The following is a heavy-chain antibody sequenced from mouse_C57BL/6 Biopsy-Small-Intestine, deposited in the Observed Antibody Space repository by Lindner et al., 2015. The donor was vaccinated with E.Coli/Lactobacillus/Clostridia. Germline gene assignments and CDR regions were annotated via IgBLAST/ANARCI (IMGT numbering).Heavy chain of an antibody. CDR1: GFNFNNYA. CDR3: VRQEASNWASYWYLDV. Sequence: VQLQESGGGLVQPKGSLKLSCAVSGFNFNNYAMNWVRQAPGKGLEWVARIRSKSNDYATYYADSVKDRFTISRDDSENMLYLQMNNLKTEDTAMYYCVRQEASNWASYWYLDVWGTGTTVTVSS. CDR2: IRSKSNDYAT. J-gene: IGHJ1*03. D-gene: IGHD4-1*01. V-gene: IGHV10-1*01.